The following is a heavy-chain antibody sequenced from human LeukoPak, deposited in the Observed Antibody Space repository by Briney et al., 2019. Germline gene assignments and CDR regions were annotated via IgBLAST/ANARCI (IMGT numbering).Heavy chain of an antibody. J-gene: IGHJ4*02. Sequence: GGTLRLSCAASGFTFSSYGMSWIRQAPGKGLEWVSAISGSGGSTYYADSVKGRFTISRDNAKNSLYLQMNSLRVEDTAIYYCAKGAAGFDQWGQGTLVTVSS. CDR3: AKGAAGFDQ. CDR2: ISGSGGST. CDR1: GFTFSSYG. V-gene: IGHV3-23*01.